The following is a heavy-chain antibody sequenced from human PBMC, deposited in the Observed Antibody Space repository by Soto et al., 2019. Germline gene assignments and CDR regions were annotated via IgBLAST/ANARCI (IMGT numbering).Heavy chain of an antibody. CDR2: VYYTGST. CDR3: ARTRMIESWIDS. Sequence: SETLSVTCNVSGSSISSYYWSWIRQPPGKGLEWIGYVYYTGSTLYNPSLKSRVTISVDMSKKEFSLRLSSVIAADTAVYYCARTRMIESWIDSWGQGTPVTVSS. CDR1: GSSISSYY. V-gene: IGHV4-59*01. D-gene: IGHD3-16*01. J-gene: IGHJ4*02.